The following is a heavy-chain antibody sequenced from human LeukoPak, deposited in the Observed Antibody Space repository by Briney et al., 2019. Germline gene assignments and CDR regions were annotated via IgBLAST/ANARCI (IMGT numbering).Heavy chain of an antibody. V-gene: IGHV3-48*03. CDR2: ISSSGSTI. CDR3: ARGGTLEYFQY. Sequence: GGSLRLSCAASGFTFSNYAMSWVRQAPGKGLEWVSYISSSGSTIYYADSVKGRFTISRDNAKNSLYLQMNSLRAEDTAVYYCARGGTLEYFQYWGQGTLVSVSS. J-gene: IGHJ1*01. CDR1: GFTFSNYA.